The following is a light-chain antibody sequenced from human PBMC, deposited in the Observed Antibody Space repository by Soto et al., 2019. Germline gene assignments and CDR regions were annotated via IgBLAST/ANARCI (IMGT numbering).Light chain of an antibody. Sequence: QSALTQPRSVSGSLGQSVTVSCTGTSSDVGGYNYVAWYQQHPGKAPKLMISDVNKRPSGVTDRFSGSKSGNTASLTISGLQAEDEADYFCCSFAGRIFVFGTGTKVTVL. CDR1: SSDVGGYNY. CDR3: CSFAGRIFV. J-gene: IGLJ1*01. CDR2: DVN. V-gene: IGLV2-11*01.